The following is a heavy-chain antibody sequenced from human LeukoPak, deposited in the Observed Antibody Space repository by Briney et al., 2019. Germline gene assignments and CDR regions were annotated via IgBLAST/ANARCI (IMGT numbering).Heavy chain of an antibody. V-gene: IGHV1-69*13. CDR2: IIPIFGTA. CDR1: GGTFSSYA. D-gene: IGHD3-9*01. J-gene: IGHJ4*02. Sequence: SVKVSCKASGGTFSSYAISWVRQAPGQGLEWMGGIIPIFGTANYAQKFQGRVTITADESTSTAYMELSSLRSEDTAVYYCASVDPGDLTGYYMDYWGQGTLVTVSS. CDR3: ASVDPGDLTGYYMDY.